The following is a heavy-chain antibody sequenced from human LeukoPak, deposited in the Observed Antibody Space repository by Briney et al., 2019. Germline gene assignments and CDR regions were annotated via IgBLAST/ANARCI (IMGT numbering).Heavy chain of an antibody. V-gene: IGHV1-69*06. D-gene: IGHD6-19*01. CDR1: GGTFSSYA. Sequence: GASVKVSCKASGGTFSSYAISWVRQAPGQGLEWMGRIIPIFGTANYAQKFQGRVTITADKSTSTAYMELSSLRSEDTAVYYCARGAAVAGIDYWGQGTLVTVSS. CDR3: ARGAAVAGIDY. CDR2: IIPIFGTA. J-gene: IGHJ4*02.